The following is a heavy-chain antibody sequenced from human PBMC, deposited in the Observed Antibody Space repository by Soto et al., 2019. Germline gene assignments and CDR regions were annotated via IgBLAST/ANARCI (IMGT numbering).Heavy chain of an antibody. D-gene: IGHD2-15*01. Sequence: SETLSLTCAVSGGSISGTTYSWSWIRQPPGKGLEWIGYIYDSGNTYYNPSLKSQFSISVDRSKNQFSLKLSSVTAADTAVYYCARSLVAAFCFDYWGQGTLVTVSS. CDR2: IYDSGNT. V-gene: IGHV4-30-2*01. CDR1: GGSISGTTYS. J-gene: IGHJ4*02. CDR3: ARSLVAAFCFDY.